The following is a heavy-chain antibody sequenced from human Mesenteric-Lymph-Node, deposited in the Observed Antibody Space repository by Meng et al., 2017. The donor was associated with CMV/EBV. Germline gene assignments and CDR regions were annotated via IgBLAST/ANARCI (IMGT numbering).Heavy chain of an antibody. CDR2: IRYDGSNK. J-gene: IGHJ4*02. Sequence: GESLKISCAASGFTFSSSGMYWVRQAPGKGLEWVAFIRYDGSNKNYADSVKGRFTISRDNAKNSLYLQMNSLRAEDTAVYFCARDLSLVAPPANYFDYWGQGTLVTVSS. CDR1: GFTFSSSG. V-gene: IGHV3-30*02. CDR3: ARDLSLVAPPANYFDY. D-gene: IGHD2-2*01.